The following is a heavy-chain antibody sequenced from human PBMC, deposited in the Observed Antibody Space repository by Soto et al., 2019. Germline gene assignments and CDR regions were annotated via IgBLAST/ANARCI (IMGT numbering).Heavy chain of an antibody. D-gene: IGHD5-12*01. Sequence: QVTLKESGPVLVKPTETLTLTCTVSGFSLSNARMGVSWIRQPPGKALEWLAHIFSNDEKSYSTSLKSRLTISPATSKSQVVLTMTNMDPVDTATYYCARIRRRPHIVATPVDYWGQGTLVTVSS. V-gene: IGHV2-26*01. CDR1: GFSLSNARMG. CDR3: ARIRRRPHIVATPVDY. CDR2: IFSNDEK. J-gene: IGHJ4*02.